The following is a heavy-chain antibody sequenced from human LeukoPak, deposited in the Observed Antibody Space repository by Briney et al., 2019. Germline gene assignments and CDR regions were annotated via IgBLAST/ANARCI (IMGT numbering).Heavy chain of an antibody. Sequence: PSETLSLTCTVSGGSISSTPYYWGWIRQPPGKGLEWIGSLFYSGSTYYNPSLKSRVTISVDTSNSQVSLILRSVTAADTAVYFCAKEPTVAKTFDSWGQGTLVTVSS. CDR2: LFYSGST. V-gene: IGHV4-39*07. D-gene: IGHD1-1*01. J-gene: IGHJ4*02. CDR1: GGSISSTPYY. CDR3: AKEPTVAKTFDS.